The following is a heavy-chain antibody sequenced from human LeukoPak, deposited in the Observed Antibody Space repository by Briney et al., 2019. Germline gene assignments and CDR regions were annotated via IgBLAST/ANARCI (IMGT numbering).Heavy chain of an antibody. J-gene: IGHJ4*02. CDR1: GFTFSSYG. CDR2: IRYDGSNK. Sequence: GGSLRLSCAASGFTFSSYGMHWVRQAPGKGLEWVAFIRYDGSNKYYADSVKGRFTISRDNSKNTLYLQMNSLRAEDTAVYYCAKGMYYYDSSGYSKLDYWGQGTLVTVSS. V-gene: IGHV3-30*02. CDR3: AKGMYYYDSSGYSKLDY. D-gene: IGHD3-22*01.